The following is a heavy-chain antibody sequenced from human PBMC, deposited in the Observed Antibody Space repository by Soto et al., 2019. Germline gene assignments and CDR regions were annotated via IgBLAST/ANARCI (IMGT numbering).Heavy chain of an antibody. CDR2: ISWDSGTI. CDR1: GLNFDDNA. CDR3: AKVKHLRFLEWSLDY. D-gene: IGHD3-3*01. J-gene: IGHJ4*02. Sequence: PGGSLRLSCAASGLNFDDNAMHWVRQIPGKGLEWVSGISWDSGTIGYADSVRGRFTVSRDNAKNSLYLQMNSLRTEDTALYYCAKVKHLRFLEWSLDYWGQGTLVTVSS. V-gene: IGHV3-9*01.